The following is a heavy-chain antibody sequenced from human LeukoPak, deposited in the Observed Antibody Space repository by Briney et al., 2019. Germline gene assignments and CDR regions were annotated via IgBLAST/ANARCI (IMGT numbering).Heavy chain of an antibody. CDR3: ASAVVQRTDAFDI. J-gene: IGHJ3*02. CDR2: IKQDGSEK. D-gene: IGHD1-1*01. V-gene: IGHV3-7*01. CDR1: GFTFSSYW. Sequence: GGSLRLSCAASGFTFSSYWMSWVRQAPGKGLERVANIKQDGSEKYYVDSVKGRFTISRDNAKNSLYLQMNSLRAEDTAVYYCASAVVQRTDAFDIWGQGTMVTVSS.